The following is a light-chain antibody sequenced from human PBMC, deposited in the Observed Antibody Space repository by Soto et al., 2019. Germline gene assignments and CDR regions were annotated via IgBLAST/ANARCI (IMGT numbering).Light chain of an antibody. CDR3: QQSYSTPIT. V-gene: IGKV1-39*01. Sequence: IQLTQSPSTLSASVGDRATITCRASQSISSWLAWYQQKPGKAPKLLIYAASSLQSGVPSRFSGSGSGTDFTLTISSLQPEEFATYYCQQSYSTPITVGQGTRLEIK. CDR1: QSISSW. J-gene: IGKJ5*01. CDR2: AAS.